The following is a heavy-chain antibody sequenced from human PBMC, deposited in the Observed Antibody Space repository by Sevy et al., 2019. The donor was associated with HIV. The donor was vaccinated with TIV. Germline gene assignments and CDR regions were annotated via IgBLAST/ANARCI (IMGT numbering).Heavy chain of an antibody. CDR1: GYTFTTYG. D-gene: IGHD3-16*01. CDR2: ISVNSGKT. J-gene: IGHJ5*02. CDR3: ARRGASSSGGWWFDP. Sequence: ASVKVSCRASGYTFTTYGIGWVRQAPGQGLEWLGWISVNSGKTKYAAEVRGRVTMTKDTSTNTAYMELRSLRSDDTAVYFCARRGASSSGGWWFDPWGQGTLVTVSS. V-gene: IGHV1-18*01.